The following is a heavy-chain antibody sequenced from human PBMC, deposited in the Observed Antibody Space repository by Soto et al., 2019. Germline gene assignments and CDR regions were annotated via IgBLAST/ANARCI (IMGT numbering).Heavy chain of an antibody. Sequence: SETLSLTCAVPGGSISSGGYSWSWIRQPPGKGLEWIGYIYHSGSTYYNPSLKNRVTISVDRSKKQFSLKLSSVTAADTAVYYCARTGGIAVAGAGDFDYWGQGTLVTVSS. CDR1: GGSISSGGYS. D-gene: IGHD6-19*01. CDR3: ARTGGIAVAGAGDFDY. J-gene: IGHJ4*02. CDR2: IYHSGST. V-gene: IGHV4-30-2*01.